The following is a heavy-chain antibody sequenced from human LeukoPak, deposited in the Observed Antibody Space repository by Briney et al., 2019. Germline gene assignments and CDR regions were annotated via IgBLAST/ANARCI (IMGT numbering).Heavy chain of an antibody. Sequence: SETLSLTCTVSGGSISGYYWSWLREPPGEGLVWIACIYYSGSTNYNPSLKSRVTISVATSKNQFSLKLNSMTAADTAVYYCARAGQYIADYFDYGGQGTLGTVSS. J-gene: IGHJ4*02. CDR1: GGSISGYY. CDR3: ARAGQYIADYFDY. V-gene: IGHV4-59*01. D-gene: IGHD1-1*01. CDR2: IYYSGST.